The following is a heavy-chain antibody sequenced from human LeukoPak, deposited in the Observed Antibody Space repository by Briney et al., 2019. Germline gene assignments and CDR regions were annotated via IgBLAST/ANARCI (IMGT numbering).Heavy chain of an antibody. CDR2: ISSSSSTI. V-gene: IGHV3-48*01. CDR1: GFTFCSYS. CDR3: ASITMVRGVPH. J-gene: IGHJ1*01. D-gene: IGHD3-10*01. Sequence: GGSLRLSCAASGFTFCSYSMNWVRQAPGKGVEWVSYISSSSSTIYYADSVKGRFTISRDNAKNSLYLQMNSLRAEDTAVYYCASITMVRGVPHWGQGTLVTVSS.